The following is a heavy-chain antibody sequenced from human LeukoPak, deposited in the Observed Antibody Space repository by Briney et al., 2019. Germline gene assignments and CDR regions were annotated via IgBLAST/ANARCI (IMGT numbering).Heavy chain of an antibody. D-gene: IGHD3-22*01. V-gene: IGHV4-61*02. CDR2: IYTSGST. CDR1: GGSISSGSYY. J-gene: IGHJ2*01. CDR3: ARDRYSYDSSGYYDHWYFDL. Sequence: SQTLSLTCTVSGGSISSGSYYWSWIRQPAGKGVEWVGRIYTSGSTNYNPSLKSRVTISVDTSKNQFSLKLSSVTAADTAVYYCARDRYSYDSSGYYDHWYFDLWGRGTLVTVSS.